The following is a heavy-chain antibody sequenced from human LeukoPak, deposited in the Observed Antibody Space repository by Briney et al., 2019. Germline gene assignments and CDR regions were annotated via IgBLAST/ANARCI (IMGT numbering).Heavy chain of an antibody. Sequence: SETLSLTCTVSGGSITTSSYYWGWVRQPPGKGLEWIGCTSHSGTTFYSPSLRSRVSISVDTSNSQFSLKLSSMTATDTAVYYCAKTTRASIRSAFDIWGQGTWVTVSS. J-gene: IGHJ3*02. CDR3: AKTTRASIRSAFDI. D-gene: IGHD1-7*01. CDR1: GGSITTSSYY. V-gene: IGHV4-39*01. CDR2: TSHSGTT.